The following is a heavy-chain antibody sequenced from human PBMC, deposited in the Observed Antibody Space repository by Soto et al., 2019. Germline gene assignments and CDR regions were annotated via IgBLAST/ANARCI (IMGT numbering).Heavy chain of an antibody. CDR1: GFTVSSKY. CDR3: AREAPMDV. CDR2: IWGAGLI. J-gene: IGHJ6*02. V-gene: IGHV3-53*02. Sequence: DVQLVETGGELIQPGGSLRLSCAASGFTVSSKYMSWVRQAPGKGLEWISVIWGAGLIYYADSVRGRFTISRDISKNILYLEMTSLRADDTAVYYCAREAPMDVWGQGTTVTVSS.